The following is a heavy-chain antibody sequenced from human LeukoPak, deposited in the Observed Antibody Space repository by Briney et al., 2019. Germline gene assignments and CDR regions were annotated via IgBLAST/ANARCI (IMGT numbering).Heavy chain of an antibody. CDR1: GFTFDDYG. V-gene: IGHV3-20*04. D-gene: IGHD1-26*01. CDR3: AKEGWELLPGYYYMDV. J-gene: IGHJ6*03. Sequence: GGSLRLSCAASGFTFDDYGMSWVRQAPGKGLEWVSGINWNGGSTGYADSVKGRFTISRDNAKNSLYLQMNSLRAEDTAVYYCAKEGWELLPGYYYMDVWGKGTTVTVSS. CDR2: INWNGGST.